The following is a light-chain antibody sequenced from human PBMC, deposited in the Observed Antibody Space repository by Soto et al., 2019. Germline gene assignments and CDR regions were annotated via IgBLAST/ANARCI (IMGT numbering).Light chain of an antibody. CDR2: RNN. CDR3: AAWDDSLSGRDVV. CDR1: SSNIGSNY. V-gene: IGLV1-47*01. J-gene: IGLJ2*01. Sequence: QSVLTQPPSASGTPGQRVTLSCSGSSSNIGSNYVYWYQQLPGTAPKLLIYRNNQRPSGVPDRFSGSKSGTSASLAISGLRSEDEADYYCAAWDDSLSGRDVVFGGGTKVTVL.